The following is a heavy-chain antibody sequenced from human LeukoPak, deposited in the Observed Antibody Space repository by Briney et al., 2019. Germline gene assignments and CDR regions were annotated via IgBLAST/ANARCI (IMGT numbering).Heavy chain of an antibody. CDR3: ARTSIATRHFDY. CDR1: GGSISSDAYF. Sequence: SETLSLTCTVSGGSISSDAYFWSWIRQHPGKGLEWIGYIYYSGSTYYNPSLKSRVTISVDTSKNQFSLKLSSVTAADTAMYYCARTSIATRHFDYWGQGTLVTVSS. D-gene: IGHD6-6*01. J-gene: IGHJ4*02. V-gene: IGHV4-31*03. CDR2: IYYSGST.